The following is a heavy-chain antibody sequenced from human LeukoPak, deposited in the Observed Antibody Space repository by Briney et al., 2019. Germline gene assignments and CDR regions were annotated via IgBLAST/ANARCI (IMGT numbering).Heavy chain of an antibody. CDR2: IYYGGST. D-gene: IGHD1-26*01. V-gene: IGHV4-59*01. CDR1: GGSISSYY. J-gene: IGHJ4*02. Sequence: SETLSLTCTVSGGSISSYYWSWIRQPPGKGLEWIGYIYYGGSTNYNPSLKSRVTISVDTSKNQFSLKLSSVTAADTAVYYCARGIVGAELDYWGQGTLVTVSS. CDR3: ARGIVGAELDY.